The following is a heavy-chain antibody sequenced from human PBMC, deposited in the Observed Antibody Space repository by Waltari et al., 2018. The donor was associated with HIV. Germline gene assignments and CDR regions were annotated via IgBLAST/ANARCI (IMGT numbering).Heavy chain of an antibody. V-gene: IGHV4-59*01. D-gene: IGHD6-13*01. J-gene: IGHJ3*02. CDR3: ARDNGSREGAFDI. CDR2: IYYSGST. CDR1: GGSISSYY. Sequence: QVQLQESGPGLVKPSETLSLTCTVSGGSISSYYWSWIRQPPGKGLEWIGYIYYSGSTNYNPSLKSRVTISVDTSKNQFSLKLSSVTAADTAVYYCARDNGSREGAFDIWGQGTMVTVSS.